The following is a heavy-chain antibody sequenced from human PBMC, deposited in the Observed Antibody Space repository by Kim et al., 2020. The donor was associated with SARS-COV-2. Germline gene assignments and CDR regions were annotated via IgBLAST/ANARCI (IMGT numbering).Heavy chain of an antibody. CDR1: GFTVSNNY. Sequence: GGSLRLSYTASGFTVSNNYLTWVRQAPGKGLEWVSVIYAGGSTYYAESVKGRFTISRDNSKNTVYLQMNSLRAEDTALYYCARVHDGWTYGMDVWGQGTTVTVSS. CDR3: ARVHDGWTYGMDV. J-gene: IGHJ6*02. V-gene: IGHV3-53*01. CDR2: IYAGGST. D-gene: IGHD6-19*01.